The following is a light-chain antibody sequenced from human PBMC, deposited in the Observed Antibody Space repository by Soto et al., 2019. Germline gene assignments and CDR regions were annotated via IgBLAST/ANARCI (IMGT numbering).Light chain of an antibody. CDR2: GNS. CDR1: SSNIGAGYD. Sequence: QSVLTQPPSVSGAPGQRVTISCTGSSSNIGAGYDVHWYQQLPGTAPKLLIYGNSNRPSGVPDRFSGSKSGTSASLAITGLQAEDEADYYCYSYGSSLSVFGGGTKLTVL. CDR3: YSYGSSLSV. J-gene: IGLJ2*01. V-gene: IGLV1-40*01.